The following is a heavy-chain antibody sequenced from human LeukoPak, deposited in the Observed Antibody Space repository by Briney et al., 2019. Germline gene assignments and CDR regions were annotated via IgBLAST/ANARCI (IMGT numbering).Heavy chain of an antibody. V-gene: IGHV3-11*01. J-gene: IGHJ4*02. CDR2: ISTSGSTI. CDR3: AREGGGKTYYFDY. CDR1: GFTFSDHY. Sequence: GGSLRLSCAASGFTFSDHYMSWIRQAPGKGLEWVSCISTSGSTIYYADSVKGRFTVSRDNAKNSLYLQMNSLRAEDTAVYYCAREGGGKTYYFDYWGQGTLVTVSS. D-gene: IGHD3-16*01.